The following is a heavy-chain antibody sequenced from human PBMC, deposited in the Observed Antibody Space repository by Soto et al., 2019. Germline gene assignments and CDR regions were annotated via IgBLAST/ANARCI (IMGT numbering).Heavy chain of an antibody. V-gene: IGHV1-69*13. CDR3: ARVTRGEYCSGGSCYARGNAFDI. D-gene: IGHD2-15*01. CDR2: IIPIFGTA. CDR1: GGTFSSYA. Sequence: ASVKVSCKASGGTFSSYAISWVRQAPGQGLEWMGGIIPIFGTANYAQKFQGRVTITADESTSTAYMELSSLGSEDTAVYYCARVTRGEYCSGGSCYARGNAFDIWGQGTMVTVSS. J-gene: IGHJ3*02.